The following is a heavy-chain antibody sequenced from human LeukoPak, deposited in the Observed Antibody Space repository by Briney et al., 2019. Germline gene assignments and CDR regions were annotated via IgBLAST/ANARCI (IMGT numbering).Heavy chain of an antibody. CDR1: GGSISNYY. Sequence: PSETLSLTCTVSGGSISNYYWSWIRRPPGKGLEYIGYIYYSGNTNYNPSLKSRVTISVDTSKNQFSLRLSSVTAADTAVYYCARYEATVITPRGRGYYYMDVWGKGTTVTVSS. J-gene: IGHJ6*03. CDR3: ARYEATVITPRGRGYYYMDV. D-gene: IGHD4-23*01. V-gene: IGHV4-59*01. CDR2: IYYSGNT.